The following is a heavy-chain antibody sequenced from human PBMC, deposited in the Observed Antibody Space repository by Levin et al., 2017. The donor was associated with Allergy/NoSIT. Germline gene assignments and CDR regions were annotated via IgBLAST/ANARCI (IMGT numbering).Heavy chain of an antibody. CDR2: ISAYNGNT. CDR3: ARDWRRRYCSGGSCYSDAFDI. CDR1: GYTFTSYG. D-gene: IGHD2-15*01. J-gene: IGHJ3*02. V-gene: IGHV1-18*01. Sequence: GGSLRLSCKASGYTFTSYGISWVRQAPGQGLEWMGWISAYNGNTNYAQKLQGRVTMTTDTSTSTAYMELRSLRSDDTAVYYCARDWRRRYCSGGSCYSDAFDIWGQGTMVTVSS.